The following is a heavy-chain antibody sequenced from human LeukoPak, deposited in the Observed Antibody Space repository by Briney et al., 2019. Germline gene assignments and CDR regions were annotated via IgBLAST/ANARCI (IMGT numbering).Heavy chain of an antibody. Sequence: GASVKVSCKASGYTFTGYYMHWVRQAPGQGLEWMGRINPNSGGTNYAQKFQGRATMTRDTSISTAYMELSRLRSDDTAVYYCASTYCSGGSCYGEYNWFDPWGQGTLVTVSS. CDR1: GYTFTGYY. J-gene: IGHJ5*02. D-gene: IGHD2-15*01. V-gene: IGHV1-2*06. CDR2: INPNSGGT. CDR3: ASTYCSGGSCYGEYNWFDP.